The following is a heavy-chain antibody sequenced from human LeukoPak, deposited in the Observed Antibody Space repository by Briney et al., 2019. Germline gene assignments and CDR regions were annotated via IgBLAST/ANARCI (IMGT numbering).Heavy chain of an antibody. CDR3: ARQRYSSSVDY. CDR2: IYYSGST. Sequence: SETLSLTCTVSGGSISSSSYYWGWIRQPPEKGLEWIGSIYYSGSTYYNPSLKSRVTISVDTSKNQFSLKLSSVTAADTAVYYCARQRYSSSVDYWGQGTLVTVSS. D-gene: IGHD6-13*01. CDR1: GGSISSSSYY. J-gene: IGHJ4*02. V-gene: IGHV4-39*01.